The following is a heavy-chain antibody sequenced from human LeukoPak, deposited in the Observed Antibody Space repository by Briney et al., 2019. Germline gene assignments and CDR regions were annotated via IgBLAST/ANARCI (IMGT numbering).Heavy chain of an antibody. CDR2: INHSGST. CDR3: TSLGGYYMDV. D-gene: IGHD3-10*01. Sequence: SETLSLTCAVYGGSLSGYYWSWIRQPPGKGLEWFGEINHSGSTNYNPSLKSRVTISVDTSKNQFSLKLSSVTAADTAMYYCTSLGGYYMDVWGKGTTVTISS. V-gene: IGHV4-34*01. CDR1: GGSLSGYY. J-gene: IGHJ6*03.